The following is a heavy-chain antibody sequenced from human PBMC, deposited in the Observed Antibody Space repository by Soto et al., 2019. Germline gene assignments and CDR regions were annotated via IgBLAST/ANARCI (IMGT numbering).Heavy chain of an antibody. CDR3: AMGYCSGTSCYTTGPIDN. V-gene: IGHV1-46*01. CDR2: INPSAGIT. Sequence: VASVKVSCKASGYIFTSYYMHWVRQAPGQGLEWMGVINPSAGITTYAQRFQGRVTMTRDTSTSTVYMDLSSLRSEDTAVYYCAMGYCSGTSCYTTGPIDNWGQGTLVTVSS. CDR1: GYIFTSYY. D-gene: IGHD2-2*01. J-gene: IGHJ4*02.